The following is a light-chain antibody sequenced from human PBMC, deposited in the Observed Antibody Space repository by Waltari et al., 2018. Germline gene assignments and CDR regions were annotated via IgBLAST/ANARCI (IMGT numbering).Light chain of an antibody. V-gene: IGKV2-28*01. CDR2: LGS. J-gene: IGKJ1*01. CDR1: QSLLHSNGYNY. CDR3: MQALQTPWT. Sequence: IVMTHSPLSLHVTPGEQASISCRSSQSLLHSNGYNYLDWYLQKPGQSPQLLIYLGSNRASGVPDRFSGSGSGTDFTLKISRVEAEDVGVYYCMQALQTPWTFGQGTKVEIK.